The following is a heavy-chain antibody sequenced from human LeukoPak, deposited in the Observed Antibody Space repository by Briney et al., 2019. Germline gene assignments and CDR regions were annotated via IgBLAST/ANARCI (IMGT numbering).Heavy chain of an antibody. CDR2: INHSGST. J-gene: IGHJ5*02. CDR3: ARRSGGSWDNWFDP. D-gene: IGHD2-15*01. CDR1: GGSFSGYY. V-gene: IGHV4-34*01. Sequence: SETLSLTCAVYGGSFSGYYWSWIRQPPGRGLEWIGEINHSGSTNYNPSLKSRVTISVDTSKNQFSLKLSSVTAADTAVYYCARRSGGSWDNWFDPWGQGTLVTVSS.